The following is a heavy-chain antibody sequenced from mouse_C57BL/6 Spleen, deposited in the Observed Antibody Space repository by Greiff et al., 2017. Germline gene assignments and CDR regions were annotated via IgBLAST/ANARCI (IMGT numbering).Heavy chain of an antibody. CDR3: ARNWDVGDY. CDR2: ISSGSSTI. J-gene: IGHJ4*01. CDR1: GFTFSDYG. Sequence: EVQVVESGGGLVKPGGSLKLSCAASGFTFSDYGMHWVRQAPEKGLEWVAYISSGSSTIYYADTVKGRFTISRDNAKNTLFLRMTSLRSEDTAMYYCARNWDVGDYWGQGTSVTVSS. V-gene: IGHV5-17*01. D-gene: IGHD4-1*01.